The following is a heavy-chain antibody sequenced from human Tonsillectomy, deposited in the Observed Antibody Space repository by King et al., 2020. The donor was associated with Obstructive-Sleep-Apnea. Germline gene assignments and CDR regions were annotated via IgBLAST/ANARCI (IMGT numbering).Heavy chain of an antibody. J-gene: IGHJ6*02. Sequence: QLQLQESGPGLVKPSETLSLTCSVSGGGSIENYSWSWIRQPPRGGLEWIGYFYHSGPSNNNPSLKSRVSISIDTSNKRISLKMTSVTDADTAVYYCAGGGGYSTGWYESMDVWGQGTAVTVSS. CDR1: GGGSIENYS. CDR2: FYHSGPS. V-gene: IGHV4-59*01. D-gene: IGHD6-19*01. CDR3: AGGGGYSTGWYESMDV.